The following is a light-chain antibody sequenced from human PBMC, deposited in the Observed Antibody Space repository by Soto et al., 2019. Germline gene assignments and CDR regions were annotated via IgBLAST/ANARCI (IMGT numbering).Light chain of an antibody. V-gene: IGLV1-44*01. CDR3: AAWDDSLNGYV. CDR2: NN. Sequence: QSVLTQPPSASGTPGQRVTISCSGSSSNIGSNTVNWYQQLPGTAPKLLIYNNQRPSGVPDRFSGSKSGTSASLAISGLQSGDEADYYCAAWDDSLNGYVFGTATKVTVL. CDR1: SSNIGSNT. J-gene: IGLJ1*01.